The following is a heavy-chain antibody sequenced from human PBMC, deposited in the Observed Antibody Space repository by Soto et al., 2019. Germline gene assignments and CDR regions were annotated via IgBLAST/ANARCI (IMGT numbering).Heavy chain of an antibody. CDR1: GFTFTSYA. J-gene: IGHJ5*02. V-gene: IGHV3-23*01. CDR2: ISGSGDST. CDR3: AKEVLIAGTLNWFAP. D-gene: IGHD2-15*01. Sequence: EVRLLESGGGLVQPGGSLRLSCAASGFTFTSYAMTWVRQAPGKGLEWVSAISGSGDSTYYADSVKGRFTVSKDNSKNMWHLQMNSLRAEDAAVYDCAKEVLIAGTLNWFAPWGQGTLVIVSS.